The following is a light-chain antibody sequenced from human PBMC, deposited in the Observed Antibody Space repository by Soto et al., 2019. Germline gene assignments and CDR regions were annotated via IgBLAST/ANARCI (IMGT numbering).Light chain of an antibody. Sequence: QSALTQPASVSVSPGQTITISCTGTSSDVGGYNYASWYQQHPGKAPNLMMYDVSNRPSGVSNRFSGSKSGNTASLTITGLQADDEADYYCGSYTSSSTSVFGGGTKLTVL. CDR3: GSYTSSSTSV. CDR1: SSDVGGYNY. CDR2: DVS. V-gene: IGLV2-14*01. J-gene: IGLJ2*01.